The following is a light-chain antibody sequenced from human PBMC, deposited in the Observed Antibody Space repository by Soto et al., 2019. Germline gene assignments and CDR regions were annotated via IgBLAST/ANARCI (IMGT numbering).Light chain of an antibody. CDR3: QQFDNSLYT. V-gene: IGKV3-20*01. CDR1: QSVTSNY. J-gene: IGKJ2*01. Sequence: EIVLTQSPGTLSLSPGDGATLSCRASQSVTSNYLAWYQQKPGQAPRLLIYGASSRATGIPDRFSGSGSGTDFTLTINRLEPEDFAVYYCQQFDNSLYTFGQGTKLEIK. CDR2: GAS.